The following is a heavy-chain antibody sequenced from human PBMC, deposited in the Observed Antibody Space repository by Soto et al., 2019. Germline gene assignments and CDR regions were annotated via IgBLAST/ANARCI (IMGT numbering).Heavy chain of an antibody. CDR3: AKEIAVAGIAFRASAFDI. J-gene: IGHJ3*02. V-gene: IGHV3-23*01. CDR1: GFTFSNYA. D-gene: IGHD6-19*01. CDR2: IRGSGDNS. Sequence: EVQLLESGGGLVQPGGSLRLSCAASGFTFSNYAMSWVRQAPGKGLEWVSSIRGSGDNSYYADSVKGRLTISRDNSKTTLYLQMNSRRDEDTAVYYCAKEIAVAGIAFRASAFDIWGQGTMVTVSS.